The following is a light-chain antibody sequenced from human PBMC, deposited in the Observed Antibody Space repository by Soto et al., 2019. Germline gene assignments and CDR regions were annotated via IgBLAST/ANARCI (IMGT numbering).Light chain of an antibody. CDR1: ESVNNY. CDR2: DAS. V-gene: IGKV3-15*01. J-gene: IGKJ1*01. CDR3: QQYNDWPT. Sequence: EVVLTQSPATLSLSPGERATLSCRASESVNNYLAWYQKKPGQAPRLLIYDASTRATGIPARFSGSGSGTEFTLTISSLQSEDFALYYCQQYNDWPTVGQGAKVDIE.